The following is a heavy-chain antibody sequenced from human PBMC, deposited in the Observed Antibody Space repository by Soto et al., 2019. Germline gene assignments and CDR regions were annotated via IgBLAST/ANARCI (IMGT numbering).Heavy chain of an antibody. CDR3: AKERFGTSWVSFDY. V-gene: IGHV3-43*01. CDR1: GFIFDVYS. D-gene: IGHD6-13*01. J-gene: IGHJ4*02. Sequence: EVQLVESGGAVVHPGGSLRLSCAASGFIFDVYSMHWVRQVPGKGLEWVSLINRDGGSTYYADSVKGRFAVSRDNSKNSLYLQMNSLRTEDTALYSCAKERFGTSWVSFDYWGQGTLVTVSS. CDR2: INRDGGST.